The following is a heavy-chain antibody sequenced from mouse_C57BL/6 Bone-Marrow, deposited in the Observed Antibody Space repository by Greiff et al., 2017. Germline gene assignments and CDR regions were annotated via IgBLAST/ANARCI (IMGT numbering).Heavy chain of an antibody. V-gene: IGHV1-72*01. Sequence: QVQLQQSGAELVKPGASVKLSCKASGYTFTSYWMHWVKQRPGRGLEWIGRIDPKSGGTKYNEKFKSKATLTVDKPSSTAYMQLSSLTSEDSAVYYCARYYYDYAWFAYWGQGTLVTVSA. CDR3: ARYYYDYAWFAY. CDR2: IDPKSGGT. D-gene: IGHD2-4*01. CDR1: GYTFTSYW. J-gene: IGHJ3*01.